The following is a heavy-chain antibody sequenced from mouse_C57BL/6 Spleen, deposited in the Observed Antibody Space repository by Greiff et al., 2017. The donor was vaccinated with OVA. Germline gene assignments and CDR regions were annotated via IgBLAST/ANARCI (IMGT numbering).Heavy chain of an antibody. Sequence: QVQLQQSGAELVMPGASVKLSCKASGYTFTSYWMHWVKQRPGQGLEWIGEIDPSDSYTNYNQKFKGKSTLTVDKPSSTAYMQLSSLTSEDSAVYYCARGGVLLLRFTRYFDVWGTGTTVTVSS. CDR2: IDPSDSYT. J-gene: IGHJ1*03. V-gene: IGHV1-69*01. D-gene: IGHD1-1*01. CDR1: GYTFTSYW. CDR3: ARGGVLLLRFTRYFDV.